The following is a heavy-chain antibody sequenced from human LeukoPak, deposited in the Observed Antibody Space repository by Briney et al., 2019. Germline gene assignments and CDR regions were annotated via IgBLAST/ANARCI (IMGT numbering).Heavy chain of an antibody. CDR2: INWNSDTK. CDR1: GFAFHNYA. J-gene: IGHJ6*02. Sequence: PGGSLRLSCVGSGFAFHNYAMHWVRRPPGKGLEWGSAINWNSDTKAYADSVKGRFTISRDRARNSLYLQMDSLRPEDTALYHCAKDTGGNGAYFYAMDVWGQGTSVTVSS. V-gene: IGHV3-9*01. D-gene: IGHD4-23*01. CDR3: AKDTGGNGAYFYAMDV.